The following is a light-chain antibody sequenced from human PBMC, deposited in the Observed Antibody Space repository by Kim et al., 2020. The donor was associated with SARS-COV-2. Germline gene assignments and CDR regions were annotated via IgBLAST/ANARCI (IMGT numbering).Light chain of an antibody. CDR3: QQFNTYYT. Sequence: PAAVGDRVRMPCRASQNINNWVAWYQQKPGKAPRLLIYEASILESGVPARFSGSGSGTEFTLTISGLQPDDFATYYCQQFNTYYTFGQGTKLEI. CDR1: QNINNW. J-gene: IGKJ2*01. V-gene: IGKV1-5*03. CDR2: EAS.